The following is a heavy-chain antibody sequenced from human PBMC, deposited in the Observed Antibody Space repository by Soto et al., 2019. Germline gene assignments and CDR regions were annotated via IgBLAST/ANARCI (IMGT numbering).Heavy chain of an antibody. V-gene: IGHV4-34*01. Sequence: ASETLSLTCAVYGGSFSGYYWSWIRQPPGKGLEWIGEINHSGSTNYNPSLKSRVTISVDTSKNQFSLKLSSVTAADTAVYYCARGRGGTMVRGAYYIDYFDYWGQGTLVTVSS. CDR1: GGSFSGYY. CDR3: ARGRGGTMVRGAYYIDYFDY. J-gene: IGHJ4*02. D-gene: IGHD3-10*01. CDR2: INHSGST.